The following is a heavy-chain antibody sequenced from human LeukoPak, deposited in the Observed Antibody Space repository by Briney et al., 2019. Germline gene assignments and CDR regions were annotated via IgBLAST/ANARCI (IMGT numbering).Heavy chain of an antibody. CDR1: GFTFSSSE. CDR2: ISSGGTTI. V-gene: IGHV3-48*03. D-gene: IGHD3-16*01. CDR3: ASQPYGRFGY. Sequence: SGGSLRLSCAASGFTFSSSEMNWVRQAPGKGLEWVSYISSGGTTIYYADSVKGRFTISRDNAKSSLYLQMNSLRAEDTAVYYCASQPYGRFGYWGQGTLVTVSS. J-gene: IGHJ4*02.